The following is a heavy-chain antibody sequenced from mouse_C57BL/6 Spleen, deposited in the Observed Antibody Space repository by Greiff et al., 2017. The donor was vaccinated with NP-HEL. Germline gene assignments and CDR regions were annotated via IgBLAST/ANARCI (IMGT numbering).Heavy chain of an antibody. CDR1: GYAFSSSW. J-gene: IGHJ4*01. Sequence: QVQLQQSGPELVKPGASVKISCKASGYAFSSSWMNWVKQRPGKGLEWIGRIYPGDGDTNYNGKFKGKATLTADKSSSTAYMQLSSLTSEDSAVYVCAREDDLLFHGAMDYWGQGTSVTVSS. D-gene: IGHD2-1*01. CDR2: IYPGDGDT. CDR3: AREDDLLFHGAMDY. V-gene: IGHV1-82*01.